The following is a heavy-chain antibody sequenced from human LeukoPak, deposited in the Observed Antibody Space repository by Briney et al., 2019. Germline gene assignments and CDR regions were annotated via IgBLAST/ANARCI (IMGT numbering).Heavy chain of an antibody. CDR1: GFTFSSYG. V-gene: IGHV3-30*02. CDR3: ARGPPHSDSSGLNLDY. CDR2: IRYDGSNK. J-gene: IGHJ4*02. Sequence: GGSLRLSCAASGFTFSSYGMHWVRQAPGKGLEWVAFIRYDGSNKYYADSVKGRFTISRDNSKNTLYLQMNSLRAEDTAVYYCARGPPHSDSSGLNLDYWGQGTLVTVSS. D-gene: IGHD3-22*01.